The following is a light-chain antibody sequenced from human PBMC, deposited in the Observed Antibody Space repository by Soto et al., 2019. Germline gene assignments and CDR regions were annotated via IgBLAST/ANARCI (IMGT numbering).Light chain of an antibody. Sequence: DIQMTQSPSSLSASLGDRVTITCRASQSISNHLNWYQQKPGKAPKVLIYKASSLESGVPSRFGGSGSGTEFTLTISSLQPDDFATYYCQQYTSYPWTFGGGTKVDIK. CDR2: KAS. CDR1: QSISNH. CDR3: QQYTSYPWT. J-gene: IGKJ4*02. V-gene: IGKV1-5*03.